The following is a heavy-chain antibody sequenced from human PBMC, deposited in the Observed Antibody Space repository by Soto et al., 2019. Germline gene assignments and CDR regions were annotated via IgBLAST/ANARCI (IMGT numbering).Heavy chain of an antibody. CDR2: IIPIFGTA. CDR3: AGSLVLRFLEWIRTGWSMDV. CDR1: GGTFSSYA. D-gene: IGHD3-3*01. J-gene: IGHJ6*02. V-gene: IGHV1-69*13. Sequence: ASVKVSCKASGGTFSSYAISWVRQAPGQGLEWMGGIIPIFGTANYAQKFQGRVTITADESTSTAYMELSSLRSKDTAVYYCAGSLVLRFLEWIRTGWSMDVWGQGTTVTVSS.